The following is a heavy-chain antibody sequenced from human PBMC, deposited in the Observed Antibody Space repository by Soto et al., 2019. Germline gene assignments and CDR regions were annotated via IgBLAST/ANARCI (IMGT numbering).Heavy chain of an antibody. CDR3: ARDARLHRGYSYGGYYYGMDV. CDR1: GGSISSGGYY. CDR2: IYYSGST. J-gene: IGHJ6*02. V-gene: IGHV4-31*03. Sequence: SETLSLTCTVSGGSISSGGYYWGWIRQHPGKGLEWIGYIYYSGSTYYNPSLKSRVTISVDTSKNQFSLKLSSATAADTAVYYCARDARLHRGYSYGGYYYGMDVWGQGTTVTVSS. D-gene: IGHD5-18*01.